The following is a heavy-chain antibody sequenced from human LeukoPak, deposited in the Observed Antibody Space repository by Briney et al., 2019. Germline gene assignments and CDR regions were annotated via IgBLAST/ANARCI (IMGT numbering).Heavy chain of an antibody. J-gene: IGHJ6*03. V-gene: IGHV3-21*01. CDR3: ARDGGYSSSLPDYMDV. D-gene: IGHD6-13*01. CDR2: ISSSSSYI. CDR1: GFTFSSYS. Sequence: PGGSLRLSCAASGFTFSSYSMNWVRQAPGKGLEWVSSISSSSSYIYYADSVKGRFTISRDNAKNSLYLQMNSLRAEDTAVYYCARDGGYSSSLPDYMDVWGKGTTVTVSS.